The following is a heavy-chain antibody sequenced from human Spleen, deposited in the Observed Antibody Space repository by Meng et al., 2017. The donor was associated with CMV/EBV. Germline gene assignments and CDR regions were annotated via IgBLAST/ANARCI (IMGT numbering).Heavy chain of an antibody. CDR1: GYTFTGFY. Sequence: ASVKVSCKASGYTFTGFYMHWVRQAPGQGLEWMGWINPNSGGTNYAQKLQGRVTMTADTSTTTAYMELRSLRSDDTAVYYCARDHIRLQWFGAYGMDLWGQGTTVTVSS. CDR3: ARDHIRLQWFGAYGMDL. J-gene: IGHJ6*02. D-gene: IGHD3-10*01. V-gene: IGHV1-2*02. CDR2: INPNSGGT.